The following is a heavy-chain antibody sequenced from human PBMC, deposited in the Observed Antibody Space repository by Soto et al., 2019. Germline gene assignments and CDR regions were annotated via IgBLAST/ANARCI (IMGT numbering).Heavy chain of an antibody. CDR2: IGTTTGDL. Sequence: PGGSLRLSCVASGFTFTSYAMTWVRQGPGKGLEWVSSIGTTTGDLLYADSVKGRFTISRDNSRGTVFLQMNSLRSEHKAIYYCAKRSPSATYYFDYWGQGNLVTVSS. J-gene: IGHJ4*02. CDR1: GFTFTSYA. V-gene: IGHV3-23*01. CDR3: AKRSPSATYYFDY. D-gene: IGHD3-3*01.